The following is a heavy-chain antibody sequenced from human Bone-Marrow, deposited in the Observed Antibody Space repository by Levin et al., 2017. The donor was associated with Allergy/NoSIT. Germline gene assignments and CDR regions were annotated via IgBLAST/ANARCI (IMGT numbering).Heavy chain of an antibody. D-gene: IGHD3-3*01. CDR3: ARQPAAHYYDFWSGYHDAFDI. J-gene: IGHJ3*02. V-gene: IGHV3-48*03. CDR2: ISSSGSTI. CDR1: GFTFSSYE. Sequence: GGSLRLSCAASGFTFSSYEMNWVRQAPGKGLEWVSYISSSGSTIYYADSVKGRFTISRDNAKNSLYLQMNSLRAEDTAVYYCARQPAAHYYDFWSGYHDAFDIWGQGTMVTVSS.